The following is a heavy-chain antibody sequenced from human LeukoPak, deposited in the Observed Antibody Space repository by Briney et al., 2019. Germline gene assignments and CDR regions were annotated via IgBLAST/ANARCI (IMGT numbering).Heavy chain of an antibody. Sequence: GGSLRLSCAASGFSFSDYYMSWSRQAPGKGLEWVSYISSSGDTLYYADSVKGRFTISRDNAKNSLYLQMNSLRAEDTAVYYCAREPSVRGKGTTVTVSS. CDR3: AREPSV. J-gene: IGHJ6*04. CDR1: GFSFSDYY. CDR2: ISSSGDTL. V-gene: IGHV3-11*04.